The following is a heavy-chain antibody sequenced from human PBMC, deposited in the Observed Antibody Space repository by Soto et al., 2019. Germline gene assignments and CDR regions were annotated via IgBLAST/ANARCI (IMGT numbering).Heavy chain of an antibody. CDR3: ARVTYYYDSSGYYYYFDY. J-gene: IGHJ4*02. CDR2: IIPIFGTA. Sequence: QVQLVQSGAEVKKPGSSVKVSCKASGGTFSSYAISWVRQAHGQGLEWMGGIIPIFGTANYAQKFQGRVTITADECTRTAYMELSRLRSEDTAVYYCARVTYYYDSSGYYYYFDYWGQGTLVTVSS. V-gene: IGHV1-69*12. D-gene: IGHD3-22*01. CDR1: GGTFSSYA.